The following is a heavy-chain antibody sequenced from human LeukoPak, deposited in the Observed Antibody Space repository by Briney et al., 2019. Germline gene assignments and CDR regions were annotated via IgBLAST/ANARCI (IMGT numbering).Heavy chain of an antibody. CDR1: GFTFSSYA. J-gene: IGHJ4*02. V-gene: IGHV3-23*01. D-gene: IGHD3-22*01. CDR3: AKDATYYYDSSGYPDY. CDR2: ISGSGGST. Sequence: GGSLRLSCAASGFTFSSYAMSWVRQAPGKGLEWVSAISGSGGSTYYADSVKGRLTISRDNSKNTLYLQMNSLRAEDTAVYYCAKDATYYYDSSGYPDYWGQGTLVTVSS.